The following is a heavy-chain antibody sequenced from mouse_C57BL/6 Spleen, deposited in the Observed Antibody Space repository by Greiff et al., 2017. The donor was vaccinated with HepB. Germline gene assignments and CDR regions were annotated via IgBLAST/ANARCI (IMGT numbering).Heavy chain of an antibody. J-gene: IGHJ2*01. D-gene: IGHD1-1*01. CDR2: IYPGSGST. V-gene: IGHV1-55*01. Sequence: QVQLQQPGAELVKPGASVKLSCKASGYTFTSYWITWVKQRPGQGLEWIGVIYPGSGSTNYNEKFKSKATLTVDTSSSTAYMQLSSLTSEDSAVYYCARERDYCGSSPFDVWGQGTTLTVSS. CDR3: ARERDYCGSSPFDV. CDR1: GYTFTSYW.